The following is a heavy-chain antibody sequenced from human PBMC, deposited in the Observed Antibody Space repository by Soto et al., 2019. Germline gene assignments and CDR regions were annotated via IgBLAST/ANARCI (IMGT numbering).Heavy chain of an antibody. CDR1: GFTFSSYA. J-gene: IGHJ6*02. Sequence: GGSLRLSCAASGFTFSSYAMHWVRQAPGKGLEWVAVISYDGSNKYYADSVKGRFTISRDNSKNTLYLQMNSLRAEDTAVYYCARVTSRGVTGTTGAPGMDVWGQGTTVTVS. V-gene: IGHV3-30-3*01. CDR2: ISYDGSNK. D-gene: IGHD1-7*01. CDR3: ARVTSRGVTGTTGAPGMDV.